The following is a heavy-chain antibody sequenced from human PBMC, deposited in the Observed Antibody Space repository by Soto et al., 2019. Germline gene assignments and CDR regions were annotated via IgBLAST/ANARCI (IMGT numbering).Heavy chain of an antibody. CDR1: GGTFSSYA. Sequence: SVKVSCKASGGTFSSYAISWVRQAPGQGLEWMGGIIPIFGTANYAQKFQGRVTITADASTSTAYMELSSLRSEDTAVYYCARPHGGNYYYYGMDVWGQGTTVTVSS. CDR3: ARPHGGNYYYYGMDV. D-gene: IGHD3-16*01. CDR2: IIPIFGTA. J-gene: IGHJ6*02. V-gene: IGHV1-69*13.